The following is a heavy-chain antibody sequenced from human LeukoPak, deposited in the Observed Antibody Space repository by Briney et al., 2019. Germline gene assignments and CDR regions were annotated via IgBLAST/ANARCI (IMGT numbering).Heavy chain of an antibody. D-gene: IGHD6-13*01. CDR1: GYSFTSYW. J-gene: IGHJ5*02. CDR2: IYPGDSDT. V-gene: IGHV5-51*01. CDR3: ARHISSRGRVGNWFDP. Sequence: GESLKISCKGSGYSFTSYWIGWVRQMPGKGLEWMGIIYPGDSDTRYSPSFQGQVTISADKSISTAYLQWSSLKASDTAMYYCARHISSRGRVGNWFDPWGQGTLVTVSS.